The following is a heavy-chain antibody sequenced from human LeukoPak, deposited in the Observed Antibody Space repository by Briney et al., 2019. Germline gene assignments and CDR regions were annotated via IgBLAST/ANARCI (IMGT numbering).Heavy chain of an antibody. CDR3: ARDPRWLTPDCTSTSCYENYFDP. V-gene: IGHV4-38-2*01. CDR1: GYSISSGYR. Sequence: SETLSLTCGVSGYSISSGYRWAWIRQSPGKGLERIGSIYHSGSAHYNPSLKSRVTISVETSKNQFSLNMYSVTAADTAVYYCARDPRWLTPDCTSTSCYENYFDPWGQGTLVTVSS. CDR2: IYHSGSA. J-gene: IGHJ5*02. D-gene: IGHD2-2*01.